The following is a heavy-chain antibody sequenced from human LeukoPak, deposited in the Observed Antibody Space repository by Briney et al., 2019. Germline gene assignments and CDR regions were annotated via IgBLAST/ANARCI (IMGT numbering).Heavy chain of an antibody. V-gene: IGHV3-11*01. CDR3: ARGPSIAARNPHYYYYMDV. D-gene: IGHD6-6*01. CDR2: ISSSGSTI. CDR1: GFTFSDYY. Sequence: GGSLRLSCAASGFTFSDYYMSLIRQAPGKGLEWVSYISSSGSTIYYADSVKGRFTISRDNAKNSLYLQMNSLRAEDTAVYYCARGPSIAARNPHYYYYMDVWGKGTTVTVSS. J-gene: IGHJ6*03.